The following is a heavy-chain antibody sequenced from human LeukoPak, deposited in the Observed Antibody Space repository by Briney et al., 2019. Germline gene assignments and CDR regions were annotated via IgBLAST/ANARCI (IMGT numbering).Heavy chain of an antibody. J-gene: IGHJ3*01. D-gene: IGHD2-21*02. Sequence: PSETLSLTCTVSGGSISNYYWSWIRQPPGKGLEWIGYIYYSGSTNYNPSLKSRVIISVDTSKNQFSLKLTSVTAADTAVYYCASAWGTYCGGDCNTNAFDVWGQGTMVTVSS. CDR3: ASAWGTYCGGDCNTNAFDV. V-gene: IGHV4-59*01. CDR1: GGSISNYY. CDR2: IYYSGST.